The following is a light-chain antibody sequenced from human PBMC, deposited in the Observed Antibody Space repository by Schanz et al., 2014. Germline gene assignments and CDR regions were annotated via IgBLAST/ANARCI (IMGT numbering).Light chain of an antibody. CDR1: QTVGTSY. J-gene: IGKJ4*01. Sequence: EIVLTQSPGSLSVSPGDRASLSCRASQTVGTSYLAWFQQKPGQAPRLLIYGASSRATGIPDRFSGSGSGTHFTLTISRLEPEDFAVYYCQQYDSPPLTFGGGTKVEIK. V-gene: IGKV3-20*01. CDR3: QQYDSPPLT. CDR2: GAS.